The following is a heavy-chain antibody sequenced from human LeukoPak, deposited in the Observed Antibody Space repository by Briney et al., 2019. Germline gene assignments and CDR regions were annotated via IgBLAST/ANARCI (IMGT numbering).Heavy chain of an antibody. Sequence: SVKVSCKASGGTFSSYAISWVRQAPGQGLEWMGGIIPIFGTANYAQRFQGRVTITADESTSTGYMELSSLRSEDTAVYYCASKRGYSYGLDYWGQGTLVTVSS. CDR1: GGTFSSYA. D-gene: IGHD5-18*01. V-gene: IGHV1-69*13. J-gene: IGHJ4*02. CDR2: IIPIFGTA. CDR3: ASKRGYSYGLDY.